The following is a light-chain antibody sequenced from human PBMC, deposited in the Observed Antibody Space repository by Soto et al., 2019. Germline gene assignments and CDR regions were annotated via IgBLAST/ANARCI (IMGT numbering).Light chain of an antibody. V-gene: IGLV1-47*01. J-gene: IGLJ2*01. CDR2: RND. CDR1: SSNIGKNF. Sequence: QSVLTQPPSASGTPGQRVTISCSGSSSNIGKNFVSWYQHLPGAAPKLLIYRNDQRPSGVPDRFSGSKSGTSASLAISGLRSDDECDYYCAAWDASLNGPIFGGGTKLTVL. CDR3: AAWDASLNGPI.